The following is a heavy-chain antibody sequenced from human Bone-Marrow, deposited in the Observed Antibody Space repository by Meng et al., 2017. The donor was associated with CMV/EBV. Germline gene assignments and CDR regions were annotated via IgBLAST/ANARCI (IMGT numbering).Heavy chain of an antibody. V-gene: IGHV1-69*05. CDR1: GGTFSSYA. D-gene: IGHD6-19*01. J-gene: IGHJ6*02. CDR3: ARTSPLQIAVAGGVYGMDV. Sequence: SVKVSCKASGGTFSSYAISWVRQAPGQGLEWMGGIIPIFGTANYAQKFQGRVTITTDESTSTAYMELSSLRSEDTAVYYCARTSPLQIAVAGGVYGMDVWGQGTTVTVSS. CDR2: IIPIFGTA.